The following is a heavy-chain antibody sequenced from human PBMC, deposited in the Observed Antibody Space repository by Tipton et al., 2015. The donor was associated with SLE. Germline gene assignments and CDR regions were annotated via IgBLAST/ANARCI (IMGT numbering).Heavy chain of an antibody. J-gene: IGHJ4*02. CDR2: INHIGST. Sequence: TLSLTCAVYGGSFSGDYCAWIRQPPGKGQEWIGEINHIGSTKYNPSLKSRVTISVDTSKNQFSLQLSSVTAADTAVYYCARGNYDFWSGSEYWGQGTLVTVSS. V-gene: IGHV4-34*01. CDR3: ARGNYDFWSGSEY. D-gene: IGHD3-3*01. CDR1: GGSFSGDY.